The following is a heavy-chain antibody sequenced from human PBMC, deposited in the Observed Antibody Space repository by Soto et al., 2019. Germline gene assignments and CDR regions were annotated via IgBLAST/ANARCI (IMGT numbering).Heavy chain of an antibody. V-gene: IGHV3-33*01. Sequence: QMQLVESGGDVVQPGRSLTLSCSASGFTLSGYGFHWVRQAPGKGLEWVAIIWYDGSNKYYADSVKGRFTISRDDSKNTVLLHMNSLRVEDTAVYYCARCGNGYGKLDYWGQGTPVTVSS. D-gene: IGHD3-22*01. CDR1: GFTLSGYG. J-gene: IGHJ4*02. CDR3: ARCGNGYGKLDY. CDR2: IWYDGSNK.